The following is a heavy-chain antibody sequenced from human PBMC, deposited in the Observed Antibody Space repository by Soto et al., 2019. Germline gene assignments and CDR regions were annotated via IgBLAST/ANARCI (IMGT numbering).Heavy chain of an antibody. V-gene: IGHV1-69*06. CDR3: ARYWTAGTFYGAFDV. D-gene: IGHD2-8*02. Sequence: QVQLVQSGAEVKKPGSSVKVSCEASGGTFSNYVISWLRQAPGQGPEWMGGISPIYAAANYARKFRGRVTITADKSTNTAYMELISLKSEDTASYYCARYWTAGTFYGAFDVWGQGTMVIVSP. J-gene: IGHJ3*01. CDR1: GGTFSNYV. CDR2: ISPIYAAA.